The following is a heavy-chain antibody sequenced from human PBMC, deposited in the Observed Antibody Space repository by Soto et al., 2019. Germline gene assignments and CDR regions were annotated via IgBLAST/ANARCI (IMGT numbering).Heavy chain of an antibody. V-gene: IGHV3-11*06. CDR3: VRGGGGGLFEH. J-gene: IGHJ4*02. CDR1: GFPFNDYY. Sequence: GGSLRLSCATSGFPFNDYYMTWIRQAPGKGLEWLSHISPKSTVRNYADSVKGRFTISRDNTESSLFLQMNSLGVDDTAVYSCVRGGGGGLFEHWGQGVLVTVSS. CDR2: ISPKSTVR. D-gene: IGHD2-21*01.